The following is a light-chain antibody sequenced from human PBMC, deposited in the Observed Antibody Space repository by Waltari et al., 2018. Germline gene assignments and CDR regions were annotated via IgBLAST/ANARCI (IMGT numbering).Light chain of an antibody. J-gene: IGKJ5*01. V-gene: IGKV1-39*01. CDR3: QRSYSTPIT. Sequence: DIQMTQSPYSLSASVGDRVTITCRASQSISSYLNWYQQKPGQAPKILIYAASSLQSGVPSRFSGSGSATEFTLPISSLQPEDFATYYCQRSYSTPITFGQGTRLEI. CDR1: QSISSY. CDR2: AAS.